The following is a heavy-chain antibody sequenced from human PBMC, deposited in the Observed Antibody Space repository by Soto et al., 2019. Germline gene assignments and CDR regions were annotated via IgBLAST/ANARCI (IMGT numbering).Heavy chain of an antibody. CDR2: INHSGST. CDR3: AERKAAARQGWFDP. V-gene: IGHV4-34*01. D-gene: IGHD6-6*01. Sequence: SETLSLTCAVYGGSFSGYYWSWIRQPPGKGLEWIGEINHSGSTNYNPSLKSRVTISVDTSKNQFSLKLSSVTAADTAVYYCAERKAAARQGWFDPWGQGTLVTVSS. J-gene: IGHJ5*02. CDR1: GGSFSGYY.